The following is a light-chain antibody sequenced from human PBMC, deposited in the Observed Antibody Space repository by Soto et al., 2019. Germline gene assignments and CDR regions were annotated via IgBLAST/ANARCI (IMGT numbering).Light chain of an antibody. V-gene: IGLV2-23*02. CDR3: CAYASKSNFL. Sequence: QSVLTQPASVSGSPGQSITISCTGTASDVGSYKFVSWYQHLPDKAPKLIIFEVSERPSGISDRFSGSKSGNTASLTISGIQAEAEADYYCCAYASKSNFLVGGGTKLTVL. CDR2: EVS. J-gene: IGLJ2*01. CDR1: ASDVGSYKF.